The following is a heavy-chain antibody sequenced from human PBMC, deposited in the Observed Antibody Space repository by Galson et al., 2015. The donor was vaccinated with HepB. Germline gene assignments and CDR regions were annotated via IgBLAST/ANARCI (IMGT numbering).Heavy chain of an antibody. V-gene: IGHV3-23*01. CDR1: GFAFSRYA. D-gene: IGHD3-9*01. CDR2: ISGSDDST. J-gene: IGHJ4*02. Sequence: SLRLSCAASGFAFSRYAMSWVRQAPGKGLEWVSAISGSDDSTYFADSGKGRFSIFRDNSKNTLYLQMSSLRAEDTALYYCARRGPYHDLLTGYYNGRFEYWGQGALVTVSS. CDR3: ARRGPYHDLLTGYYNGRFEY.